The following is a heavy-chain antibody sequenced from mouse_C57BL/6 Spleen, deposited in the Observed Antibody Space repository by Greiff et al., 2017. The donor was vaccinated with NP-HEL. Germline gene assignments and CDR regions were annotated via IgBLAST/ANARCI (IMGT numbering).Heavy chain of an antibody. Sequence: VQLQQPGAELVMPGASVKLSCKASGYTFTSYWMHWVKQRPGQGLEWIGEIDPSDSYTNYNQKFKGKSTLTVDKSSSTAYMQLSSLTSEDSAVYYCARRKYPYYFDYWGQGTTLTVSS. V-gene: IGHV1-69*01. J-gene: IGHJ2*01. CDR3: ARRKYPYYFDY. CDR1: GYTFTSYW. D-gene: IGHD5-1*01. CDR2: IDPSDSYT.